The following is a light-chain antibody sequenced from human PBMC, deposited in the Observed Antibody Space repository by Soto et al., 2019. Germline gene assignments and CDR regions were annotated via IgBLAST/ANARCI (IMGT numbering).Light chain of an antibody. CDR2: KAS. J-gene: IGKJ1*01. CDR3: QHYNSYSEA. Sequence: DIQMTQSPSTLSGSVGDRVTISCRASQTIRSWLAWYQQKPGKAPKLLIYKASTLKSGVPSRFSGSGSGTEFALTISSLQPDDFATYSCQHYNSYSEAFGKGTKVDIK. V-gene: IGKV1-5*03. CDR1: QTIRSW.